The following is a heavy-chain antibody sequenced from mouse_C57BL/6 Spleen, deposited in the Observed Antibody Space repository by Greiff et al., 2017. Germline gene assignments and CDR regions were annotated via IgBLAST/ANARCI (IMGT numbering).Heavy chain of an antibody. V-gene: IGHV1-52*01. CDR2: IDPSDSET. J-gene: IGHJ4*01. Sequence: QVQLQQPGAELVRPGSSVKLSCKASGYTFTSYWMHWVKQRPIQGLEWIGNIDPSDSETHYNQKFKDKATLTVDKSSSTAYMQLSSLTSEDSAVYYCERGTAQATSAMDYWGQGTSVTVSS. D-gene: IGHD3-2*02. CDR1: GYTFTSYW. CDR3: ERGTAQATSAMDY.